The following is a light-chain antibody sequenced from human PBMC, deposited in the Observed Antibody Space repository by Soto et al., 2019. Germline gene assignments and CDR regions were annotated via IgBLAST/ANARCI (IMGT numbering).Light chain of an antibody. V-gene: IGKV3-20*01. Sequence: ESVLTQSPGTLSLSPGEGATLSCRASQSISSSYLAWYQHNRGQAPRLLIYGASTRAAGTPDRFSGSGSGTDFTLTISRLEPEDFAVYYCQQYGSSRWTFGQGTKVDIK. CDR1: QSISSSY. J-gene: IGKJ1*01. CDR2: GAS. CDR3: QQYGSSRWT.